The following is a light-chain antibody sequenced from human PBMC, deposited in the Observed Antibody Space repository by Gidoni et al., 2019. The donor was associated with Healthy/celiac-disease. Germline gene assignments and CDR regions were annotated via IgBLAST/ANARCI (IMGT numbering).Light chain of an antibody. CDR3: QQYNNWHPHT. Sequence: IVITHSPVTLSVSPVARATLSCRASQSVSSNLAWYQQKPAQPPSLLIYHASIRAPGIPARFSGSGSGTEFTLTISSMQSEDFAVYYCQQYNNWHPHTFGQGTKLEIK. CDR2: HAS. V-gene: IGKV3-15*01. J-gene: IGKJ2*01. CDR1: QSVSSN.